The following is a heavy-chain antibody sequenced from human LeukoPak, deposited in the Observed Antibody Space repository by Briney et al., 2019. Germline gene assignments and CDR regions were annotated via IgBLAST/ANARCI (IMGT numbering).Heavy chain of an antibody. Sequence: ASVKVSCKASRYTFTSYDINWVRQATGQGLEWMGWMNPNSGNTGYAQKFQGRVTMTRNTSISTAYMELSSLRSEDTAVYYCARAPLRYFDWPISPWEPDNWFDPWGQGTLVTVSS. CDR3: ARAPLRYFDWPISPWEPDNWFDP. CDR2: MNPNSGNT. D-gene: IGHD3-9*01. V-gene: IGHV1-8*01. CDR1: RYTFTSYD. J-gene: IGHJ5*02.